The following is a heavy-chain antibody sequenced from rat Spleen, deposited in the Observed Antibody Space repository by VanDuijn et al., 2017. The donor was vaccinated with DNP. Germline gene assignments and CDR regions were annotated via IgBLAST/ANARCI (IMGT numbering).Heavy chain of an antibody. CDR3: ASVYDGYPPYAMDA. V-gene: IGHV5-25*01. Sequence: EVQLVESGGGLVQPGRSLKLSCAASGFTFSDFYMAWVRQAPRNGLEWVPTISTSGRKTYYPDSVKGRFTISRANTKNILYLQMNSLTSEDTATYYCASVYDGYPPYAMDAWGQGTSVTVSS. CDR1: GFTFSDFY. J-gene: IGHJ4*01. D-gene: IGHD1-12*03. CDR2: ISTSGRKT.